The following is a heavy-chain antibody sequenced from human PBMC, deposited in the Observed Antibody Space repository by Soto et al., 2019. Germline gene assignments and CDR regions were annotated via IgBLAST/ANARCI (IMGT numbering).Heavy chain of an antibody. D-gene: IGHD3-10*01. J-gene: IGHJ4*02. V-gene: IGHV3-21*01. CDR1: GFTFSSYS. CDR3: ARLQTLGFSTQAPY. CDR2: ISSSSSYI. Sequence: PGGSLRLSCAASGFTFSSYSMNWVRQAPGKGLEWVSSISSSSSYIYYADSVKGRFTISRDNAKNSLYLQMNSLRAEDTAVYYCARLQTLGFSTQAPYWGQGTLVTVSS.